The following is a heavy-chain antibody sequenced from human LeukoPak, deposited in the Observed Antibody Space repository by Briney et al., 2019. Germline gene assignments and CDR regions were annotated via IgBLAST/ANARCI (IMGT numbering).Heavy chain of an antibody. Sequence: PGGSLRLSRAASGFTFSSYSMNWVRQAPGKGLEWVSSISSSSSYIYYADSVKGRFTISRDNAKNSLYLQMNSLRAEDTAVYYCAGNWNDVVEVFSRDYWGQGTLVTVSS. J-gene: IGHJ4*02. V-gene: IGHV3-21*01. D-gene: IGHD1-20*01. CDR3: AGNWNDVVEVFSRDY. CDR2: ISSSSSYI. CDR1: GFTFSSYS.